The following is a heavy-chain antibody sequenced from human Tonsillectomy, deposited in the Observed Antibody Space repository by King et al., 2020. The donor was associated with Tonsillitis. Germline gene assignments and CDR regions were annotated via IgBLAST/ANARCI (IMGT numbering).Heavy chain of an antibody. CDR2: ISSSSSYI. Sequence: VQLVESGGGLVKPGGSLRLSCAASGFTFSSYSMNWVRQAPGKGLEWVSSISSSSSYIYYAASVKGRFTISRDNAKNSLYLQMNSLRAEDTAVYYCARKSTVYCSSTSCYFDYYYMDVWGKGTTVTVSS. D-gene: IGHD2-2*01. V-gene: IGHV3-21*01. CDR1: GFTFSSYS. J-gene: IGHJ6*03. CDR3: ARKSTVYCSSTSCYFDYYYMDV.